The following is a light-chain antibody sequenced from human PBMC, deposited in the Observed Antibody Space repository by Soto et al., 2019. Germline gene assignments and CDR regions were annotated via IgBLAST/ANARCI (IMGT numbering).Light chain of an antibody. CDR1: QDVRSW. Sequence: DIQMTQSPSTLSASVGDRVTITCRASQDVRSWLAWFQEKPGKAPKLLIYKASNLESGVPSRFSGSGSGTEFTLTISSLQPDDFATYYCLQCNSYRNFTFGPGTKVDMK. CDR3: LQCNSYRNFT. CDR2: KAS. V-gene: IGKV1-5*03. J-gene: IGKJ3*01.